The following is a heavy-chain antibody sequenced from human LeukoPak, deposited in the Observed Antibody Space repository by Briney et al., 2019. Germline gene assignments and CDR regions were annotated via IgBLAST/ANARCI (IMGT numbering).Heavy chain of an antibody. J-gene: IGHJ5*02. D-gene: IGHD2-2*01. V-gene: IGHV4-59*08. CDR2: IYYSGST. Sequence: PSETLSLTCTVSGYSISSYSWSWVRQPPGRGLEWIGYIYYSGSTTYNPSLKSRVTISLDTSKNQFSLKLSSVTAADTAVYYCASTFGSNQLLWGWFDPWGQGTLVTVSS. CDR3: ASTFGSNQLLWGWFDP. CDR1: GYSISSYS.